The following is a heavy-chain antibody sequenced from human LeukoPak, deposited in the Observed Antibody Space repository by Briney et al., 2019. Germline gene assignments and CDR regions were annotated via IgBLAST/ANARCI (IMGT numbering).Heavy chain of an antibody. D-gene: IGHD3-22*01. J-gene: IGHJ3*02. CDR2: IYYSGST. Sequence: PSETLSLTCTVSGGSISSYYWSWIRQPPGKGLEWIGYIYYSGSTNYNPSLKSRVTISVDTSKNQFSLKLSSVTAADTAVYNCARLPDDYYDKGAFDIWGQGTMVTVSS. CDR1: GGSISSYY. CDR3: ARLPDDYYDKGAFDI. V-gene: IGHV4-59*08.